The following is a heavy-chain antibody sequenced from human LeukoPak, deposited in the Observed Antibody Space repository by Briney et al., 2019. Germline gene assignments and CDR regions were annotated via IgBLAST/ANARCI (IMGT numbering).Heavy chain of an antibody. V-gene: IGHV4-4*07. CDR3: ARVRVGSKWSYGSFDS. J-gene: IGHJ4*02. CDR2: FYTSGST. CDR1: GGSISSLY. D-gene: IGHD3-10*01. Sequence: SETLSLTCTVSGGSISSLYWSWIRQPAGKGPEWIGRFYTSGSTNYNPSLKSRVTMSVDTSKNQFSLELSSVTAADTAIYYCARVRVGSKWSYGSFDSWGQGALVTVSS.